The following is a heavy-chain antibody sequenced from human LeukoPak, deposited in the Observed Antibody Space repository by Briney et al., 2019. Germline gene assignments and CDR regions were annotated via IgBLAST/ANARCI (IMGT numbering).Heavy chain of an antibody. J-gene: IGHJ4*02. CDR3: ARDRGDDYLDY. CDR2: IYTGGSI. V-gene: IGHV3-66*01. Sequence: GGSLRLSCAASGFDVNTNYMHWVRQAPGKGLEWVSVIYTGGSIYYAGSVKGRFTISRDNSENTVYLQMNSLRVEDTAVYYCARDRGDDYLDYWGQGTLVTVSS. CDR1: GFDVNTNY.